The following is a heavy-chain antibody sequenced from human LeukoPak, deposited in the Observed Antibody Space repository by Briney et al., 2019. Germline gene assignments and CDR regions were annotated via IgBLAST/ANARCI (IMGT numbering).Heavy chain of an antibody. J-gene: IGHJ6*03. Sequence: ASVKVSCKASGYAFTNYGISWVRQAPGQGLEWMGIINPSGGSITYAQKFQGRVTITADKSTSTAYMELSSLRSEDTAVYYCARAGYSSSWSVNYYYYMDVWGKGTTVTVSS. CDR2: INPSGGSI. CDR3: ARAGYSSSWSVNYYYYMDV. V-gene: IGHV1-46*01. D-gene: IGHD6-13*01. CDR1: GYAFTNYG.